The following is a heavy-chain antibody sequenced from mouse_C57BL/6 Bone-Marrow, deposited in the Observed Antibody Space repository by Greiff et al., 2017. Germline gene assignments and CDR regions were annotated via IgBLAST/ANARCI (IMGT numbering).Heavy chain of an antibody. V-gene: IGHV14-3*01. J-gene: IGHJ3*01. D-gene: IGHD1-1*01. CDR3: ARSYGFAY. Sequence: VQLKQSVAELVRPGASVKLSCTASGFNIKNTYMNWVKQRPEQGLEWIGRIDPANGNTKYAPKFQGKATITADTSSNTAYLQLSSLTSEDTAIYYCARSYGFAYWGQGTLVTVSA. CDR1: GFNIKNTY. CDR2: IDPANGNT.